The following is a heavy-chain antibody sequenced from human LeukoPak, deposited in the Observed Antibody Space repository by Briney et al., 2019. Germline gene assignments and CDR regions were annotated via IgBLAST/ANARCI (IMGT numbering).Heavy chain of an antibody. CDR1: VLSFSSYS. Sequence: GGALILACAASVLSFSSYSRDWVRQAPAKVLEWVSSITTSSSYIYYADAVKGRFTISRDNAKNSVFQQMNSLRAEGAVVYYCATDLIQYYASGAKTWGQGTLVTVSS. D-gene: IGHD3-10*01. V-gene: IGHV3-21*01. CDR3: ATDLIQYYASGAKT. CDR2: ITTSSSYI. J-gene: IGHJ5*02.